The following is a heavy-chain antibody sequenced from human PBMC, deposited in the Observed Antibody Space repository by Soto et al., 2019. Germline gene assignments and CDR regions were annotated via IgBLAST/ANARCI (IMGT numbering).Heavy chain of an antibody. J-gene: IGHJ6*02. CDR1: GGTFSSYA. Sequence: GASVKVSCKASGGTFSSYAISWVRQAPGQGLEWMGGIIPIFGTANYAQKFQGRVTITADESTSTAYTELSSLRSEDTAVYYCARDLTPGYYYYYGMDVWGQGTTVTVSS. CDR2: IIPIFGTA. V-gene: IGHV1-69*13. CDR3: ARDLTPGYYYYYGMDV.